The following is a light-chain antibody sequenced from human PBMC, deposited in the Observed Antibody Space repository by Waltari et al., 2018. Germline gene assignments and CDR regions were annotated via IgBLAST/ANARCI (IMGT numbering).Light chain of an antibody. Sequence: QSALTQPRSVSGSPGQSVTIPCTGTSRNVGTYNYVSWYQQYPGKAPNLLIFDVNKRPSGVPDRFSGSKSGYRASLTISGLRAEDEADYYCYSYAGSYIWVFGGGTKLTVL. CDR2: DVN. J-gene: IGLJ3*02. V-gene: IGLV2-11*01. CDR1: SRNVGTYNY. CDR3: YSYAGSYIWV.